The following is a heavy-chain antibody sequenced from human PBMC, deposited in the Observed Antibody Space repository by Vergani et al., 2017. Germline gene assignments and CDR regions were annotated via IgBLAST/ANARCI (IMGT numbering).Heavy chain of an antibody. D-gene: IGHD2-2*01. Sequence: QVQLVQSGAEVKKPGSSVKVSCKASGGTFSSYTISWVRQAPGQGLEWMGRIITILGIANYAQKFQGRVTITADKSTSTDFMELSRLRSEDTAVYYCATSVGRQWYYYYMDVWGKGTTVTVSS. CDR1: GGTFSSYT. CDR3: ATSVGRQWYYYYMDV. CDR2: IITILGIA. J-gene: IGHJ6*03. V-gene: IGHV1-69*02.